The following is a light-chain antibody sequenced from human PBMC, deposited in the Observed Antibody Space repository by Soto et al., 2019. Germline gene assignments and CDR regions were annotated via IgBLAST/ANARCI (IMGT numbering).Light chain of an antibody. J-gene: IGKJ4*01. CDR3: MQTTQFPLT. V-gene: IGKV2-24*01. CDR2: EVS. Sequence: DIVLTQTPLSSPVTLGQPASISCRSSQSLVHSDGNTYLNWLQQRPGQPPRLLIYEVSNRFSGVPDRFSGSGAGTDFTLVTSRVEAEDAGVYYCMQTTQFPLTFGGGTKVEIK. CDR1: QSLVHSDGNTY.